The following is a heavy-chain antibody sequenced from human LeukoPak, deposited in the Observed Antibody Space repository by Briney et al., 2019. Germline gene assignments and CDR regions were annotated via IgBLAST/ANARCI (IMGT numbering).Heavy chain of an antibody. CDR2: ISGSGTTT. V-gene: IGHV3-23*01. J-gene: IGHJ4*02. CDR3: AKGAVWQRYYFDY. CDR1: GFTFTSYA. D-gene: IGHD6-25*01. Sequence: GRSLRLSCAASGFTFTSYAMNWVRQAPGKGLEWVSAISGSGTTTYYADSVKGRFTISRDNSKNTLYLQMNSLRAEDTAVYYCAKGAVWQRYYFDYWGQGTLVTVSS.